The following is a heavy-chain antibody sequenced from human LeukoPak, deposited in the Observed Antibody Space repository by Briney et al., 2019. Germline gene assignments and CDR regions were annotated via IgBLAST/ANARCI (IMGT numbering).Heavy chain of an antibody. CDR1: GGSISSYY. D-gene: IGHD6-13*01. Sequence: SETLSLTCTVSGGSISSYYWSWIRQPPGKGQEWIGYIYYSGSTNYNPSLKSRVTISVDTSKNQFSLKLSSVTAADTAVYYCARDRAAGTTPYYYYYYMDVWGKGTTVTVSS. V-gene: IGHV4-59*01. CDR3: ARDRAAGTTPYYYYYYMDV. CDR2: IYYSGST. J-gene: IGHJ6*03.